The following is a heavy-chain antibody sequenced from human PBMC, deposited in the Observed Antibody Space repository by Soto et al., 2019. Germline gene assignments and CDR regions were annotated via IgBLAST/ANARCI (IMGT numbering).Heavy chain of an antibody. V-gene: IGHV3-11*01. CDR2: FSNSGSTM. CDR3: ARDAGSGDHDSGYHYAFDY. Sequence: PGGSLRLSCAASGFTFSDYYMSWIRQAPGKRLEWVSYFSNSGSTMFYADSVKGRFTISRDNAKNSVYLHMHSLRAEDTAVYYCARDAGSGDHDSGYHYAFDYWGQGTLVTVSS. J-gene: IGHJ4*02. CDR1: GFTFSDYY. D-gene: IGHD3-22*01.